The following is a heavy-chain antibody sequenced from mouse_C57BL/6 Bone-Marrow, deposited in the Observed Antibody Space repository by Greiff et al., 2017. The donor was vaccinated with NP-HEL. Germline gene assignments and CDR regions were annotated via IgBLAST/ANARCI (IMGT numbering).Heavy chain of an antibody. Sequence: DVKLVESGGGLVQPGGSLKLSCAASGFTFSDYYMYWVRQTPEKRLEWVAYISNGGGSTYYPDTVKGRFTISRDNAKNTLYLQMSRLKSEDTAMYYCARRVYYSNVYAMDYWGQGTSVTVSS. V-gene: IGHV5-12*01. J-gene: IGHJ4*01. D-gene: IGHD2-5*01. CDR1: GFTFSDYY. CDR2: ISNGGGST. CDR3: ARRVYYSNVYAMDY.